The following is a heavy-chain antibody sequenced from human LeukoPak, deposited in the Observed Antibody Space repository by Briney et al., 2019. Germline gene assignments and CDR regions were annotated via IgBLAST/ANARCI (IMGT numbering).Heavy chain of an antibody. J-gene: IGHJ4*02. V-gene: IGHV3-74*01. CDR1: GFTFSSYW. CDR3: ARDYYGSFDY. CDR2: INSDGSST. D-gene: IGHD1-26*01. Sequence: PGGSLRLTCAASGFTFSSYWMHWVRQTPGKGLMWVSRINSDGSSTTYADSVKGRFTISRDNAKNTLYLQMNSLRAEDTAVYYCARDYYGSFDYWGQGTLVTVSS.